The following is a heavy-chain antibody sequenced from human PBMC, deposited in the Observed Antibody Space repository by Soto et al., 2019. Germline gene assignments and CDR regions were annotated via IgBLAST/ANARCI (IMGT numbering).Heavy chain of an antibody. CDR3: ARDVMEWLSQSHYYYYMDV. CDR1: SASISSGGYY. Sequence: PSETLSLTCAVPSASISSGGYYWTWICQHPGKGLEWIGYIYYSGSTYYNPSLKSRVTISVDTSKNQFSLKLSSVTAADTAVYYCARDVMEWLSQSHYYYYMDVWGKGTTVT. J-gene: IGHJ6*03. D-gene: IGHD3-3*01. CDR2: IYYSGST. V-gene: IGHV4-31*11.